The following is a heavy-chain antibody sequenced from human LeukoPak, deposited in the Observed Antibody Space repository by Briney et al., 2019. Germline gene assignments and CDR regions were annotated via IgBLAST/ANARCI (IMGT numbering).Heavy chain of an antibody. CDR2: IKQDGGEK. Sequence: PGGSLRLSCAASGFTFSSYWMSWVRQAPGKGLEWVAKIKQDGGEKYYVDSVKGRFTISRDNAKNSLYLQMNSLRAEDTAVYYCASYGGNSRGAFDIWGQGTMVTVSS. D-gene: IGHD4-23*01. V-gene: IGHV3-7*01. CDR3: ASYGGNSRGAFDI. CDR1: GFTFSSYW. J-gene: IGHJ3*02.